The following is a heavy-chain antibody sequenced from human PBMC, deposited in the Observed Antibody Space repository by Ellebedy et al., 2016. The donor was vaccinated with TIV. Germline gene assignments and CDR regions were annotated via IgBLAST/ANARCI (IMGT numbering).Heavy chain of an antibody. J-gene: IGHJ4*02. D-gene: IGHD3-10*01. CDR1: GFTFSSYW. CDR2: IKSDGTST. Sequence: PGGSLRLSCAASGFTFSSYWMHWVRQAPGKGLVWVSRIKSDGTSTNYADSVKGRFTLSRDKAKNTLYLQMNNLRAEDTAVYYCARDLYGSGSSISGMISWGQGTLVTISS. V-gene: IGHV3-74*01. CDR3: ARDLYGSGSSISGMIS.